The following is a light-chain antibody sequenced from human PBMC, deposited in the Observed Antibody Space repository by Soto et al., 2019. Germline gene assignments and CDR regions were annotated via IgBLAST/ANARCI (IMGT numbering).Light chain of an antibody. Sequence: QSVLTQPASVSGSPGQSITISCTGTISDVGGYNYVSWYQQHPGKVPKLMIYGVSNRPSGVSDRFSGSKSGNTASLTITGLQAEDEADYYCQSYDSSLTVVVFGGGTKLTVL. CDR1: ISDVGGYNY. V-gene: IGLV2-14*01. CDR3: QSYDSSLTVVV. J-gene: IGLJ2*01. CDR2: GVS.